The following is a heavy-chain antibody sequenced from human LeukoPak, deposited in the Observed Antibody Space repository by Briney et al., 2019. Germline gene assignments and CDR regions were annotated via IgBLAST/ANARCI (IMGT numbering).Heavy chain of an antibody. CDR1: GGSFSSGGYY. CDR2: IYYSGAS. D-gene: IGHD6-6*01. CDR3: ARASSEGDFDY. Sequence: SQTLSLTCTVSGGSFSSGGYYWSWLSQHPGTGLEWIGYIYYSGASYYNPSLKSRVSISVDTSKNQFSLKLPSVTAADTAMYYCARASSEGDFDYWGQGTLVTVSS. V-gene: IGHV4-31*03. J-gene: IGHJ4*02.